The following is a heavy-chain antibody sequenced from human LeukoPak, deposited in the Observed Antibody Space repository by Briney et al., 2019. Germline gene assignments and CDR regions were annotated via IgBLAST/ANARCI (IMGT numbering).Heavy chain of an antibody. CDR1: GGSISSYY. V-gene: IGHV4-4*07. Sequence: SETLPLTCTVSGGSISSYYWSWIRQPAGKGLEWIGRIYTSGSTNYNPSPKSRVTMSVATSKNQFSLKLSSVTAADTAVYYCARGRSPVYDYVWGSYRGFDYWGQGTLVTVSS. D-gene: IGHD3-16*02. CDR2: IYTSGST. CDR3: ARGRSPVYDYVWGSYRGFDY. J-gene: IGHJ4*02.